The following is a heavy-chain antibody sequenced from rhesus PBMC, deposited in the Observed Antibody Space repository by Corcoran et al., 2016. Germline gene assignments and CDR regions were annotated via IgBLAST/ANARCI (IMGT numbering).Heavy chain of an antibody. CDR1: GGSISSSY. CDR2: IYGSGSST. Sequence: QLQLQESGPGLVKPSETLSVTCAVSGGSISSSYWSWIRQAPGKGLEWIGYIYGSGSSTNYNPSLKSRVTLSVDTSKNQLSLKLSSVTTADTAVYYCARVATLYWYFDLWGPGTPITISS. J-gene: IGHJ2*01. V-gene: IGHV4-169*01. CDR3: ARVATLYWYFDL. D-gene: IGHD2-39*02.